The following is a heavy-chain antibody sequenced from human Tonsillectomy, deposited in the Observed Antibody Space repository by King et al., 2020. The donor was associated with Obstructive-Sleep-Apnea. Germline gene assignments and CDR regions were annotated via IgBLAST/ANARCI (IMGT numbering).Heavy chain of an antibody. D-gene: IGHD3-22*01. CDR3: AKGSGYDYYFDY. J-gene: IGHJ4*02. Sequence: VQLQQSGPGLMKPSQTLSLTCAISGDSVSSNSAAWNWIRQSPSRGLEWLGRTYYRSKWYIDYAVSVKSRITINPDTYKNQFSLQLDSVTPEDTAVYYCAKGSGYDYYFDYWGQGTLVTVSS. V-gene: IGHV6-1*01. CDR1: GDSVSSNSAA. CDR2: TYYRSKWYI.